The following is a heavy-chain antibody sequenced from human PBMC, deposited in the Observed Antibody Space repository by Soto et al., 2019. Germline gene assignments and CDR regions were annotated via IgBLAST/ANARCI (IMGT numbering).Heavy chain of an antibody. Sequence: GGSLRLSCAASGFTFSSYAMHWVRQAPGKGLEWVAVISYDGSNKYYADSVKGRFTISRDNSKNTLYLQMNSLRAEDTAVYYCAQPYGSGSSDYFDYWGQGTLVTVSS. CDR2: ISYDGSNK. CDR3: AQPYGSGSSDYFDY. V-gene: IGHV3-30-3*01. CDR1: GFTFSSYA. J-gene: IGHJ4*02. D-gene: IGHD3-10*01.